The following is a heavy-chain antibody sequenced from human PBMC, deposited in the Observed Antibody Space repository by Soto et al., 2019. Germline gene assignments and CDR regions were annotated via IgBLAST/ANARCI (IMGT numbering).Heavy chain of an antibody. Sequence: QVHLVQSGAEVKKPGASVKVSCKVSGHTLTEFSMHWVRQAPGKGLEWMGGFDPEDGEIMYAQKFQGRVTMTEDTSTDSAYMELSSLRSEATAVYYCAAGGTRWLHSPFDYWGQGTLVTVSS. D-gene: IGHD1-1*01. CDR3: AAGGTRWLHSPFDY. CDR2: FDPEDGEI. J-gene: IGHJ4*02. CDR1: GHTLTEFS. V-gene: IGHV1-24*01.